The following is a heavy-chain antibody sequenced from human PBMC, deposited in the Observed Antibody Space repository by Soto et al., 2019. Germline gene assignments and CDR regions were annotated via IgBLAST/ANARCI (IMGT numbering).Heavy chain of an antibody. CDR3: SRSPEVGVRGAY. D-gene: IGHD3-16*01. V-gene: IGHV3-21*01. J-gene: IGHJ4*02. CDR1: GFPFSAYN. CDR2: ITVGSSHI. Sequence: EVQLEESGGGLVKPGGPLRLSCTGSGFPFSAYNINWVRQPPGKGLEWVSSITVGSSHIYQPNSMKGRFTISRDDAKNSVYLQIDSLRDEDTALYYCSRSPEVGVRGAYWGQGTLVTVSS.